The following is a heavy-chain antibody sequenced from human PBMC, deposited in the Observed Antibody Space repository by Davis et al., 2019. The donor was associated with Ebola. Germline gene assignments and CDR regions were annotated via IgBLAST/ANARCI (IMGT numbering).Heavy chain of an antibody. D-gene: IGHD2-2*01. CDR3: ASHCSSDRCYFRFDP. V-gene: IGHV4-34*01. J-gene: IGHJ5*02. CDR1: GFTFTSYS. Sequence: PGGSLRLSCAASGFTFTSYSMNWIRQPPGKGLEWIGETSHRGVAKYNPSLKSRVTISVDTSENQLSLRLSSVTAADTAVYYCASHCSSDRCYFRFDPWGQGTLVTVSS. CDR2: TSHRGVA.